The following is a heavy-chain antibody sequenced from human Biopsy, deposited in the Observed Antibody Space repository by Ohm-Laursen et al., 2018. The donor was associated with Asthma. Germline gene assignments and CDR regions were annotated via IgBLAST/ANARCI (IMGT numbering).Heavy chain of an antibody. J-gene: IGHJ4*02. CDR3: ARCARTWCYIDY. CDR1: GFTFSGYT. V-gene: IGHV3-21*01. CDR2: ISSSSRYI. Sequence: SLRLSCSASGFTFSGYTMNWVRQAPGKGLEWVSSISSSSRYILYADSVMGRFTISSDIPMNSLYLQMNSLRVDDTAVYYCARCARTWCYIDYWGLGTLVTVSS. D-gene: IGHD1-7*01.